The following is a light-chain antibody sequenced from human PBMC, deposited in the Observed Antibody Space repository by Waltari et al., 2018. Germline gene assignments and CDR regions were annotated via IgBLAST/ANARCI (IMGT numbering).Light chain of an antibody. V-gene: IGLV3-21*02. J-gene: IGLJ2*01. CDR2: DDT. Sequence: SYVLTQPPSASVATGETARITCGGDNVGSKSVHWYQQKPGQAPLLVGYDDTAPPSGVPDRFSASNSRNTATLTISRVENGDEADYYCQVWDTTSDRVVFGGGTKLTVL. CDR3: QVWDTTSDRVV. CDR1: NVGSKS.